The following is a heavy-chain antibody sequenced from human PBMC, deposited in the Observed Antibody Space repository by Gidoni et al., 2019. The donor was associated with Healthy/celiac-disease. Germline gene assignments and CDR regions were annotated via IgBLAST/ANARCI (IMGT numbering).Heavy chain of an antibody. CDR1: GFTFSSYA. CDR3: ATGSSGAPGAFDI. Sequence: QVQLVESGGGVVHPGRSLRLSCAASGFTFSSYAMHWVRQAPGQGLEWVAVISYDGSNKYYADSVKGRFTISRDNSKNTLYLQMNSLRAEDTAVYYCATGSSGAPGAFDIWGQGTMVTVSS. CDR2: ISYDGSNK. D-gene: IGHD3-22*01. V-gene: IGHV3-30-3*01. J-gene: IGHJ3*02.